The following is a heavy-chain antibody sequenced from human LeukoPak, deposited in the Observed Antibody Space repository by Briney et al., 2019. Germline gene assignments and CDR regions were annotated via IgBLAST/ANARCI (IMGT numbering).Heavy chain of an antibody. D-gene: IGHD3-22*01. CDR2: FDPEDGET. V-gene: IGHV1-24*01. J-gene: IGHJ4*02. CDR3: ATDRRGFNYDSSGYWVN. Sequence: ASEKVSCKVSGYTLTELSMHWVRQAPGKGLEWMGGFDPEDGETIYAQKFQGRVTMTEDTSTDTAYMELSSLRSEDTAVYYCATDRRGFNYDSSGYWVNWGQGTLVTVSS. CDR1: GYTLTELS.